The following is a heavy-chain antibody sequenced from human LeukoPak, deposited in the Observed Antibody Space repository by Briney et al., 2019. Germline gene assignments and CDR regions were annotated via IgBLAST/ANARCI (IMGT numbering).Heavy chain of an antibody. Sequence: GGSLRLSCAASGFTFSSYSMNWVRQAPGKGLEWVSSISSSSSYIYYADSVKGRFTISRDNAKNSLYLQMNSLRAEDTAVYYCASGHIVVVTAIHDWGQGNLVTDSS. CDR3: ASGHIVVVTAIHD. CDR2: ISSSSSYI. D-gene: IGHD2-21*02. CDR1: GFTFSSYS. V-gene: IGHV3-21*01. J-gene: IGHJ4*02.